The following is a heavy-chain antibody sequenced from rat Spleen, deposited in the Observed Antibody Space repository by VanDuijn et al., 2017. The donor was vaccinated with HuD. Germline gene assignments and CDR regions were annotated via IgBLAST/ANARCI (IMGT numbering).Heavy chain of an antibody. J-gene: IGHJ2*01. CDR2: MWYDGNT. CDR1: GFSLTSYT. CDR3: VRSGYTFDY. V-gene: IGHV2-15*01. D-gene: IGHD1-4*01. Sequence: QVQLKESGPGLVQPSETLSLTCTVSGFSLTSYTVSWVRQPSGKGPEWMGRMWYDGNTNYNSALKSRLSISRDTSKSQVYLKMNSLQTEDTAIYFCVRSGYTFDYWGQGVMVTVSS.